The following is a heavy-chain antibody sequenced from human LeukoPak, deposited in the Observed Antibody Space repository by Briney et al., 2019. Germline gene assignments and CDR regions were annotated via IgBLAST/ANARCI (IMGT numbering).Heavy chain of an antibody. CDR1: GLTFSSYA. CDR2: ISGSGGST. V-gene: IGHV3-23*01. Sequence: PGGSLRLSCAASGLTFSSYAMSWVRQGPGKGLEWVSGISGSGGSTYYADSVKGRFTISRDNSKNTLYLQMNSLRAEDTAVYYCATLYYYDSSGQYRQFHWGQGTLVTVSS. CDR3: ATLYYYDSSGQYRQFH. D-gene: IGHD3-22*01. J-gene: IGHJ4*02.